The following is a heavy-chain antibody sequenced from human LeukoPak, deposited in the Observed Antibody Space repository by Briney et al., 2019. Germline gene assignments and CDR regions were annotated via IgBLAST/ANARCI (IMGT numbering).Heavy chain of an antibody. CDR1: GGSIRRSSYY. CDR2: IYYTGST. D-gene: IGHD4-23*01. Sequence: PSETLSLTCTVSGGSIRRSSYYWGWTRQPPGKGLEWIGSIYYTGSTYYNPALKSRVTMSIDTSKNQFSLKLSSVTAADTAVYYCARYGDGGNVDAFDIWGQGTMVTVSS. J-gene: IGHJ3*02. CDR3: ARYGDGGNVDAFDI. V-gene: IGHV4-39*01.